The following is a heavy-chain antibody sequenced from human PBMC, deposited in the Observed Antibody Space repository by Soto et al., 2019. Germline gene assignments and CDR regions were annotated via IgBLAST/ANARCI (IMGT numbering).Heavy chain of an antibody. Sequence: GGSLRLSCAASGFTFSSYAMSWVRQAPGKGLEWVSAISGSGGSTYYADSVKGRFTISRDNSKNTLYLQMNSLRAEDTAVYYCARPFLVAVAGDVDYWGQRTLVTVSS. CDR3: ARPFLVAVAGDVDY. CDR1: GFTFSSYA. CDR2: ISGSGGST. V-gene: IGHV3-23*01. J-gene: IGHJ4*02. D-gene: IGHD6-19*01.